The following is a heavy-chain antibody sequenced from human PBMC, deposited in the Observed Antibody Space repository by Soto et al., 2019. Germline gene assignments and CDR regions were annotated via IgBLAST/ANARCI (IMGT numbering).Heavy chain of an antibody. CDR1: GGSISSYY. CDR3: ARYYDMLTGRDY. D-gene: IGHD3-9*01. V-gene: IGHV4-59*01. Sequence: SETLSLPCTVSGGSISSYYWSWIRQPPGKGLEWIGYIYYSGSTNYNPSLKSRVTISVDTSKNQSSLKLSSVTAADTAVYYCARYYDMLTGRDYWGQGTLVTASS. J-gene: IGHJ4*02. CDR2: IYYSGST.